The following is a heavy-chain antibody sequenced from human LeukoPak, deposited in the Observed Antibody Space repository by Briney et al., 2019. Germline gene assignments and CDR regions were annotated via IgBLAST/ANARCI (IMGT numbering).Heavy chain of an antibody. Sequence: GGSLRLSCAASGFTFSSYAMSWVRQAPGKGLEWVSAISGSGGSTYYADSVKGRFTISRDNSKNTLYLQMNSLRAEDTAVYYCAVIVATIKAAAGAFDIWGQGTMVTVSS. CDR3: AVIVATIKAAAGAFDI. V-gene: IGHV3-23*01. J-gene: IGHJ3*02. CDR1: GFTFSSYA. CDR2: ISGSGGST. D-gene: IGHD5-12*01.